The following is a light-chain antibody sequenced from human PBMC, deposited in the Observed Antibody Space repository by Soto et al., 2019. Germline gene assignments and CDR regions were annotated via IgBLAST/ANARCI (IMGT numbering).Light chain of an antibody. J-gene: IGLJ1*01. CDR3: LVIFTGVGEV. CDR1: TGAVTSGHW. Sequence: QAVVTQEPSLTVSPGGTVTLTCGSSTGAVTSGHWPHWFQQKPGQAPRTLIYDTDNKPPWTPARFSGSLLGGKAALTLSGAQPEDEGDYYCLVIFTGVGEVFGTGTKVTVL. V-gene: IGLV7-46*01. CDR2: DTD.